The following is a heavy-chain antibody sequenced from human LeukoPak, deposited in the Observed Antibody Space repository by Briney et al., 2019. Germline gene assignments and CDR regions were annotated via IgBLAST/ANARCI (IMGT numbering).Heavy chain of an antibody. J-gene: IGHJ4*02. Sequence: PGGSLRLSCAASGFTFSSYSMNWVRPAPGKGLEWVSSISSSSSYIYYADSVKGRFTISRDNAKNSLYLQMNSLRAEDTAVYYCARVLDFWSGYVDYWGQGTLVTVSS. CDR3: ARVLDFWSGYVDY. CDR2: ISSSSSYI. CDR1: GFTFSSYS. D-gene: IGHD3-3*01. V-gene: IGHV3-21*01.